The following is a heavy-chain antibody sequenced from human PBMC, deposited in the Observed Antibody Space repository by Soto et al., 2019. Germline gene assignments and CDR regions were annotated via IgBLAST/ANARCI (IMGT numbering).Heavy chain of an antibody. CDR1: GYTFTGYY. V-gene: IGHV1-2*04. J-gene: IGHJ6*02. D-gene: IGHD6-13*01. CDR3: AREEQYTSSWPAYGIDV. Sequence: ASVKVSCKASGYTFTGYYMHWGRQAPGQGLEWMGWINPNSGGTNYAQKFQGWVTMTSDTSISTAYMELSRLRSDDTAVYYCAREEQYTSSWPAYGIDVWGQGTTVTVSS. CDR2: INPNSGGT.